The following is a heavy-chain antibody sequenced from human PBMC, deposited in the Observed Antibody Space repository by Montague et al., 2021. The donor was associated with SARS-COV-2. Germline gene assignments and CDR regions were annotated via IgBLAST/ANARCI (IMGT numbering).Heavy chain of an antibody. J-gene: IGHJ4*02. V-gene: IGHV3-30*18. CDR2: MSYDGISK. D-gene: IGHD3-16*01. CDR1: GFTFSKYA. CDR3: AKDTGGATWESFDY. Sequence: SLSLSCAAPGFTFSKYAMHWVRQTPGKRLEWLAVMSYDGISKYYADSVKGRFTISRDNSKNTLSLEMNSLRSEDTAIYYCAKDTGGATWESFDYWGQGILVSVSS.